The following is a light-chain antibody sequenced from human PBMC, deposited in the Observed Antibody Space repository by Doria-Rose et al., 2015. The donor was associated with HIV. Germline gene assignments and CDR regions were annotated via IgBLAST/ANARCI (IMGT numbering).Light chain of an antibody. CDR3: HQYGTSWT. CDR2: DGS. Sequence: TQSPGTLSLSPGERATLSCRASQSFSSTYLAWYQQKPGQAPSLLIYDGSTRATGIPDRFSASGSGTDFTRTINRLEPEDSALYYCHQYGTSWTFGQGTKVEI. J-gene: IGKJ1*01. CDR1: QSFSSTY. V-gene: IGKV3-20*01.